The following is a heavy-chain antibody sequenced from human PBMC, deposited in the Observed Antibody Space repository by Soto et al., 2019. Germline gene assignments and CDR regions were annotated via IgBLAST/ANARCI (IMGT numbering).Heavy chain of an antibody. CDR2: IYPGDSDT. V-gene: IGHV5-51*01. D-gene: IGHD6-13*01. CDR3: ARTSAAGKYYYGMDV. Sequence: PGESLKISCKGSGYSFTSYWIAWVRQMPGEGLEWMGIIYPGDSDTRYSPSFQGQVTISADKSISTAYLQWSSLKASDTAMYYCARTSAAGKYYYGMDVWGQGTTGTVSS. CDR1: GYSFTSYW. J-gene: IGHJ6*02.